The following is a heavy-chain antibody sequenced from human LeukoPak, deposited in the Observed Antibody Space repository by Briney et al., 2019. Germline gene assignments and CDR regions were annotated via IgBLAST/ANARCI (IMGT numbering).Heavy chain of an antibody. Sequence: GGSLRLSCAASGFTFSSYGMHWVRQAPGKGLEWVAFIQYDGSNKYYADSVKGRFTISRDNSKNTLYLQMNSLRAEDTAVYYCAKVRGYSYGFDYWGQGTLVTVSS. V-gene: IGHV3-30*02. CDR3: AKVRGYSYGFDY. D-gene: IGHD5-18*01. CDR2: IQYDGSNK. CDR1: GFTFSSYG. J-gene: IGHJ4*02.